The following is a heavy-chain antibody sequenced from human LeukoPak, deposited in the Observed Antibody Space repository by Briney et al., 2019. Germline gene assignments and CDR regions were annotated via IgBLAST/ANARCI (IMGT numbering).Heavy chain of an antibody. CDR3: AREGFNWGLPFDY. CDR1: GFTFRCYW. D-gene: IGHD7-27*01. V-gene: IGHV3-74*01. CDR2: INSDGSST. Sequence: GVTVRLSCAGSGFTFRCYWMQWHPHAPGKGLVGFSGINSDGSSTSYADSVKVRFTISRDNAKNTLYLQMNSLRAEDTAVYYCAREGFNWGLPFDYWGQGTLVTVSS. J-gene: IGHJ4*02.